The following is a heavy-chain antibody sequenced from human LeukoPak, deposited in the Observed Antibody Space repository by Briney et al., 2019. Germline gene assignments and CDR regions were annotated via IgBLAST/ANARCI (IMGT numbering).Heavy chain of an antibody. CDR3: AKVAEVDDGVVAPGTRQGDY. Sequence: GGSLRLSCAASGFTFTIYGMHWVRQAPGKGLEWVAFIRYDGSYKVYADSVKGRFTISRDNSKNTLYLQMSSLRAEDTAVYYCAKVAEVDDGVVAPGTRQGDYWGQGTLVTVSS. V-gene: IGHV3-30*02. J-gene: IGHJ4*02. D-gene: IGHD2-2*01. CDR2: IRYDGSYK. CDR1: GFTFTIYG.